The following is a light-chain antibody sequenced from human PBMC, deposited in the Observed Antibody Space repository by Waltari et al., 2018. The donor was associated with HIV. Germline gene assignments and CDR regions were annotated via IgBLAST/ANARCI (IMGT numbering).Light chain of an antibody. CDR1: QAINNY. Sequence: DIQLTQSPSFLSASVGDRVTITCRASQAINNYLAWYQQKPGKAPKLLIYATSTLQSGVPSRFSGSGSGTEFSLTVSSLQPEDFATYYCQQLNTYPHTFGQGTKLEIK. CDR3: QQLNTYPHT. V-gene: IGKV1-9*01. J-gene: IGKJ2*01. CDR2: ATS.